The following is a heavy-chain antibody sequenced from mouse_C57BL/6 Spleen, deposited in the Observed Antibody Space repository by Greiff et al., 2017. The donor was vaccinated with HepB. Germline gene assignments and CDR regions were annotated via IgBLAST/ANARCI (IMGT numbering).Heavy chain of an antibody. CDR1: GYTFTSYG. J-gene: IGHJ2*01. CDR3: AGTYGNSPFDY. V-gene: IGHV1-81*01. CDR2: IYPRSGNT. D-gene: IGHD2-1*01. Sequence: QVQLKESGAELARPGASVKLSCKASGYTFTSYGISWVKQRTGQGLEWIGEIYPRSGNTYYNEKFKGKATLTADKSSSTAYMELRSLTSEDSAVYFCAGTYGNSPFDYWGQGTTLTVSS.